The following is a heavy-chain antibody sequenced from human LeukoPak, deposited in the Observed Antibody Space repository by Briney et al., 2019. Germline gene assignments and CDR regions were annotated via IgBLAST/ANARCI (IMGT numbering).Heavy chain of an antibody. Sequence: SGTLSLTCAVSGGSISSSNWWSWVRQPPGKGLEWIGEIYHSGSTNYNPSLKSRVTISVDTSKNQFSLKLSSVTAADTAVYYCAREGGSYYPHYYFDYWGQGTLVTVSS. V-gene: IGHV4-4*02. D-gene: IGHD1-26*01. CDR1: GGSISSSNW. CDR3: AREGGSYYPHYYFDY. J-gene: IGHJ4*02. CDR2: IYHSGST.